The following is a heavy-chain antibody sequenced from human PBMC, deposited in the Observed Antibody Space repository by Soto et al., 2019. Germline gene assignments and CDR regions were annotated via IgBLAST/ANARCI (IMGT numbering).Heavy chain of an antibody. V-gene: IGHV1-46*03. CDR1: GYTFINYY. J-gene: IGHJ6*03. CDR3: VRATAARQRDYSYHYYLHI. D-gene: IGHD6-6*01. CDR2: INPNGGST. Sequence: QVQLVQSGAEVKKPGASVKVSCKASGYTFINYYIHWVRQAPGQGLEWMGVINPNGGSTVYEQKFQGRGTLTRDTSTSTVYVELSSLRSDDTAVYFCVRATAARQRDYSYHYYLHIWGKGTTVTVSS.